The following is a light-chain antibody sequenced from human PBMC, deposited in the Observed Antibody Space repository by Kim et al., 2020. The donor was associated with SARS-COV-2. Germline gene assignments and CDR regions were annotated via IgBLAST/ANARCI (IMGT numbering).Light chain of an antibody. Sequence: PGQSITISCTGTSGDVGGYNYVSWYQQHPGKAPKLMIYDVSNRPSGVSNRFSGSKSGNTASLTISGLQAEDEADYYCSSYTSSLWVFGGGTQLTVL. CDR3: SSYTSSLWV. CDR1: SGDVGGYNY. J-gene: IGLJ3*02. CDR2: DVS. V-gene: IGLV2-14*03.